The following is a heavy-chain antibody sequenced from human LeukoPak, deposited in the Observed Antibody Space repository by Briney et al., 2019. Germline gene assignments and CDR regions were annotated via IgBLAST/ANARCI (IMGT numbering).Heavy chain of an antibody. Sequence: GGSLRLSCVASGITFSNYAVSWVRQAPEKGLDWVSVISGSAHKIRYADSVKGRFTISRDNSENIVYLQMNSLRAEDTAVYYCARVPGRGLRTIRAFDIWGQGTMVTVSS. D-gene: IGHD3/OR15-3a*01. CDR2: ISGSAHKI. V-gene: IGHV3-23*01. CDR3: ARVPGRGLRTIRAFDI. J-gene: IGHJ3*02. CDR1: GITFSNYA.